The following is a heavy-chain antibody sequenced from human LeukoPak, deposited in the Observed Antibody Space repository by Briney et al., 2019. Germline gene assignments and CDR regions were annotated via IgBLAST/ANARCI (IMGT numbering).Heavy chain of an antibody. V-gene: IGHV1-46*04. CDR2: INPTGSST. J-gene: IGHJ5*01. D-gene: IGHD1-7*01. CDR1: GYTFTSRW. CDR3: ARDANFEDISWWLDS. Sequence: ASVKVSCKASGYTFTSRWMHWVRQAPGQGPEWLGVINPTGSSTSYAHKLQGRVTMTRDTSTSTDYMELRSLRSDDTAVYYCARDANFEDISWWLDSWGQGTPVTVSS.